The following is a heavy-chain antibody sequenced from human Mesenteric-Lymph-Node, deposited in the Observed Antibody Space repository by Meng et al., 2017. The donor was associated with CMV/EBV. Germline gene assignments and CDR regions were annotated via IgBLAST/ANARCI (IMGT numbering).Heavy chain of an antibody. CDR3: AREGGAAAVYYYYNGMDV. CDR1: GFTFRSYS. V-gene: IGHV3-48*04. D-gene: IGHD6-13*01. J-gene: IGHJ6*02. CDR2: ISSSGNTI. Sequence: GESLKISCAASGFTFRSYSMNWVRQAPGKGLEWVSYISSSGNTIYYADSVKGRFTITRDNAKNSLYLQMNSLRAEDTAVYYCAREGGAAAVYYYYNGMDVWGQGTTVTVSS.